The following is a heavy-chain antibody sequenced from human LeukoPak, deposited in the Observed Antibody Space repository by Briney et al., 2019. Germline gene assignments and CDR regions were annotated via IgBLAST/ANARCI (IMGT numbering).Heavy chain of an antibody. V-gene: IGHV3-30*02. D-gene: IGHD2-8*01. CDR2: IQYDGSNE. Sequence: PGGSLRLSCAASRFTFSSYGMHWVRQAPGKGLEWVAYIQYDGSNEQYADSVKGRFSISRDSSKNILYLQMNSLRAEDTAVYYCAKDRCSNGAGRYYYYMDAWGKGTTVTISS. CDR3: AKDRCSNGAGRYYYYMDA. J-gene: IGHJ6*03. CDR1: RFTFSSYG.